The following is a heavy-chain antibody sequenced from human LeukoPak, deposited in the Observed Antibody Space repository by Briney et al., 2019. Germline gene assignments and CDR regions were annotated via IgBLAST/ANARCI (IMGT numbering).Heavy chain of an antibody. CDR1: GGSISYNYC. Sequence: SETLSLTCTVSGGSISYNYCWTWIRQPPGKGPEWIGTIYNSDYTYYNPSLTGRVTISMDTSKNQFSLKLSSVTAADTAVYYCARGTYPSRSTIFGVVTNNWFDPWGQGTLVTVSS. V-gene: IGHV4-39*07. CDR2: IYNSDYT. J-gene: IGHJ5*02. CDR3: ARGTYPSRSTIFGVVTNNWFDP. D-gene: IGHD3-3*01.